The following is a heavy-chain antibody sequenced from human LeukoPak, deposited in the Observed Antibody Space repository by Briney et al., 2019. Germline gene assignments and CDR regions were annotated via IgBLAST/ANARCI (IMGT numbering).Heavy chain of an antibody. V-gene: IGHV3-13*01. Sequence: GGSLRLSCAASGFTSSSYDMHWVRQATGKGLEWVSAIGTAGDTYYPGSVKGRFTISRENAKNSLYLQMNSLRAGDTAVYYCARSTAMVTLGDYGMDVWGQGTTVTVSS. CDR1: GFTSSSYD. J-gene: IGHJ6*02. D-gene: IGHD5-18*01. CDR3: ARSTAMVTLGDYGMDV. CDR2: IGTAGDT.